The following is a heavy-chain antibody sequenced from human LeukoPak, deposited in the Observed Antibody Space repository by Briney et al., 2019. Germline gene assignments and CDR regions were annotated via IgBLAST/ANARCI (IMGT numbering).Heavy chain of an antibody. CDR3: ARGGVDDFWSGYYLFDY. V-gene: IGHV3-74*01. CDR1: GFTFSSYW. J-gene: IGHJ4*02. CDR2: INSDGSST. D-gene: IGHD3-3*01. Sequence: GGSLRLXCAASGFTFSSYWMHWVRHAPGKGLVWVSRINSDGSSTNYADSVKGRFTISRDNAKNTLHLQMNSLRAEDTAVYYCARGGVDDFWSGYYLFDYWGQGTLVAVSS.